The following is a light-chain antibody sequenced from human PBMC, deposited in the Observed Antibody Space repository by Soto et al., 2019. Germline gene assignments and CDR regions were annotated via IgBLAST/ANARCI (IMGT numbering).Light chain of an antibody. CDR2: GAS. V-gene: IGKV3-15*01. Sequence: EIVMTQSPATLSGSRGERATLSCSASQSVSSNLAWYQQKPGQAPRLLIYGASTRATGIPARFSGSGSGTEFTLTISSLQSEDFAVYYCQQYNNWPPIVTFGGGTKGDIK. CDR1: QSVSSN. CDR3: QQYNNWPPIVT. J-gene: IGKJ4*01.